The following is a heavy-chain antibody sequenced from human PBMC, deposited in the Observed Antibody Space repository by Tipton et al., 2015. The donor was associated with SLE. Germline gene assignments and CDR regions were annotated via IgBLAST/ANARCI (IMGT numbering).Heavy chain of an antibody. D-gene: IGHD3-3*01. J-gene: IGHJ4*02. CDR1: GFTLSISA. Sequence: SLRLSCAASGFTLSISAMSWVRQAPGKGLEWVSTLYSGGSTTYYADSVKGRFTVSRDTSKNTLYLQMNSPRGEDTAVYYCAVGDFWSGWGQGTLVTVSS. CDR2: LYSGGSTT. V-gene: IGHV3-23*03. CDR3: AVGDFWSG.